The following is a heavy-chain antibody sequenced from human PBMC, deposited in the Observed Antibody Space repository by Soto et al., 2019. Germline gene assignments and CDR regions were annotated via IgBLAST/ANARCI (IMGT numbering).Heavy chain of an antibody. CDR2: ISYDGSNK. Sequence: VGSLRLSCAASGFTFSSYAMHWVRQAPGKGLEWVAVISYDGSNKYYADSVKGRFTISRDNSKNTLYLQMNSLRAEDTAVYYCARESSSWYTNWFDPWGQGTLVTVSS. D-gene: IGHD6-13*01. CDR3: ARESSSWYTNWFDP. CDR1: GFTFSSYA. J-gene: IGHJ5*02. V-gene: IGHV3-30-3*01.